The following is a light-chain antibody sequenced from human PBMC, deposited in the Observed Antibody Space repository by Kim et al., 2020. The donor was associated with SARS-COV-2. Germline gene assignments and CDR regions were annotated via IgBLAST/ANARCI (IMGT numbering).Light chain of an antibody. V-gene: IGKV3-15*01. CDR3: HQYNNWPYT. CDR1: QSVSSN. Sequence: EIVMTQSPVTLSVSPGERATLSCRASQSVSSNLAWYQQQPGQAPRLLIYDASTRATGIPARFSGSGSGTEFTLTISSLQSEDFAVYYCHQYNNWPYTFGQGTKLEI. CDR2: DAS. J-gene: IGKJ2*01.